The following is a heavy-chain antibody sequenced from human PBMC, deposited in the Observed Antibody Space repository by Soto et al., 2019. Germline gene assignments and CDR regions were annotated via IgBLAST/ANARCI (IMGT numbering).Heavy chain of an antibody. D-gene: IGHD3-9*01. Sequence: GASVKVSCKASGYTFTSYGISWVRQAPGQVLEWMGWISAYNGNTNYAQKLQGRVTMTTDTSTSTAYMELRSLRSDDTAVYYCAREGEYDILTGYSTHYYYYGMDVWGQGTTVTVSS. V-gene: IGHV1-18*01. CDR2: ISAYNGNT. CDR3: AREGEYDILTGYSTHYYYYGMDV. CDR1: GYTFTSYG. J-gene: IGHJ6*02.